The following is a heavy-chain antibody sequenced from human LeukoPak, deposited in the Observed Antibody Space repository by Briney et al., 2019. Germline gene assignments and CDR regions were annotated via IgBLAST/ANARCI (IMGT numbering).Heavy chain of an antibody. CDR3: ARLPAAMSSLGV. D-gene: IGHD2-2*01. CDR2: INHSGST. Sequence: SETLSPTCAVYGGSFSGYYWSWIRQPPGKRLEWIGEINHSGSTNYNPSLKSRVTISVDTSKTQFSLKLSSVTAADTAVYYCARLPAAMSSLGVWGKGTTVTVSS. V-gene: IGHV4-34*01. CDR1: GGSFSGYY. J-gene: IGHJ6*04.